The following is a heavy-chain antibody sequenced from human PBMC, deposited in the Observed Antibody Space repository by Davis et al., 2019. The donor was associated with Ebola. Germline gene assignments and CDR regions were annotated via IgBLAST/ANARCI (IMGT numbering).Heavy chain of an antibody. V-gene: IGHV3-7*01. D-gene: IGHD3-3*01. CDR1: GFTFSSYW. Sequence: GESLKISCAASGFTFSSYWMSWVRQAPGKGLEWVANIKQDGSEKYYVDSVKGRFTISRDNAKNSLYLQMNSLRAEDTAVYYCARGQEIRFLEWLPEPWYFDLWGRGTLVTVSS. CDR2: IKQDGSEK. J-gene: IGHJ2*01. CDR3: ARGQEIRFLEWLPEPWYFDL.